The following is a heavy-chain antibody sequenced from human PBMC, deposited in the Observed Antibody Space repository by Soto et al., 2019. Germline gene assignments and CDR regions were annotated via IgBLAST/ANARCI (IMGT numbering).Heavy chain of an antibody. CDR3: ARDRDSDFWSGYYHIGWFDP. D-gene: IGHD3-3*01. Sequence: GGSLRLSCAASGFTFSSYGMHWVRQAPGKGLEWVAVIWYDGSNKYYADSVKGRFTISRDNSKNTLYLQMNSLRAEDTAVYYCARDRDSDFWSGYYHIGWFDPWGQGTLVTVSS. V-gene: IGHV3-33*01. J-gene: IGHJ5*02. CDR1: GFTFSSYG. CDR2: IWYDGSNK.